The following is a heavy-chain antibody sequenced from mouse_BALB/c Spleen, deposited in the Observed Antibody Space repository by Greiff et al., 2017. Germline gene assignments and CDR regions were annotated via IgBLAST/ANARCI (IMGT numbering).Heavy chain of an antibody. CDR3: ETIYYDFFDD. Sequence: VQLQQSGPELVKPGASVKISCKASGYAFSSSWMNWVKQRPGQGLEWIGRIYPGDGDTNYNGKFKGKATLTADKSSSTAYMQLSSLTSVDSAVYFCETIYYDFFDDWGQGTTLTVSS. D-gene: IGHD2-4*01. CDR2: IYPGDGDT. V-gene: IGHV1-82*01. CDR1: GYAFSSSW. J-gene: IGHJ2*01.